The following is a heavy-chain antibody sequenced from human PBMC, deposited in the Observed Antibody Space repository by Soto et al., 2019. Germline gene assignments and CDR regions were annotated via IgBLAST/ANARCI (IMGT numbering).Heavy chain of an antibody. CDR2: IYSGGST. Sequence: GGSLRLFYAATGFPVNTNYMSGARPAPGKGLEWVSVIYSGGSTYYADSVKGRFTISRDNSKNTLYLQMNSLRAEDTAVYYCGRGITMVRGVSITRNYGMDFWGQGT. CDR1: GFPVNTNY. D-gene: IGHD3-10*01. CDR3: GRGITMVRGVSITRNYGMDF. V-gene: IGHV3-66*01. J-gene: IGHJ6*02.